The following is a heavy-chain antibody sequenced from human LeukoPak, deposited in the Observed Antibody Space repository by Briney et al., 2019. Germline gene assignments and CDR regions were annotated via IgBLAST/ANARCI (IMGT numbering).Heavy chain of an antibody. J-gene: IGHJ4*02. D-gene: IGHD3-10*01. CDR1: GFIFSSYW. Sequence: GGSLRLSCVDSGFIFSSYWMSWVRQAPGKGLEWVANIKPDGSESYYLDSVKGRFTISRDNAKSSLYLQMNSLRGEDTAVYYCANGKYYYPYWGQGTLVTVSS. V-gene: IGHV3-7*01. CDR2: IKPDGSES. CDR3: ANGKYYYPY.